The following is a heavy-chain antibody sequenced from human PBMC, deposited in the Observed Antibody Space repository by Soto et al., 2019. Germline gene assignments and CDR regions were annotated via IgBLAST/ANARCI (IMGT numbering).Heavy chain of an antibody. D-gene: IGHD1-1*01. J-gene: IGHJ5*02. V-gene: IGHV1-2*02. CDR2: INPNNGAT. CDR3: GSHDPGARFDP. Sequence: QVQLVQSGAEVKKPGASVKVSCKAPRYIFTAYFMHWVRQAPGQGLEWMGWINPNNGATHYGLSFQGRVTMNRDTANSTAHIELSSLRSDDQAVYYCGSHDPGARFDPWGQGTLVIVSS. CDR1: RYIFTAYF.